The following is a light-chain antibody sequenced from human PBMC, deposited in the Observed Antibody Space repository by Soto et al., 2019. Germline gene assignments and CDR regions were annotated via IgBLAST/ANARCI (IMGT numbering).Light chain of an antibody. J-gene: IGKJ1*01. CDR2: GAS. CDR3: QQYNNWPRT. CDR1: QSFSSP. Sequence: EIVMTQSPATLSVSPGEKVALSCRASQSFSSPLAGHQKNPGRAPSLLVYGASTRDAGIPDRLSGSGSGTEFPLTISSLQSEDFAIYYCQQYNNWPRTFGKGTKVDIK. V-gene: IGKV3-15*01.